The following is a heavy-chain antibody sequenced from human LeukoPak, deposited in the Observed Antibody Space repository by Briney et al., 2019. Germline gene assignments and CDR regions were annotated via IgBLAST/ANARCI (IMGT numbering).Heavy chain of an antibody. V-gene: IGHV3-23*01. CDR1: GFALNNFA. CDR3: AKQAAGSSTWRSQHFDR. D-gene: IGHD2-2*01. Sequence: GWSLRLSCGASGFALNNFAMTWVRQAPGKGLEWLSVISVGGGATHYADSVKGRFTISRDNSKDTVYLQMDSLRAEDTAIYFCAKQAAGSSTWRSQHFDRWGQGTLVTVSS. CDR2: ISVGGGAT. J-gene: IGHJ4*02.